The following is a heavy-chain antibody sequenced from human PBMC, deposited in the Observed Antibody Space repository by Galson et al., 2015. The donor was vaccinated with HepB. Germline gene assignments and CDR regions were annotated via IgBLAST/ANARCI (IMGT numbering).Heavy chain of an antibody. CDR3: AKDRRVNRYSYGHQIFDY. J-gene: IGHJ4*02. CDR2: ISGSGGST. CDR1: GFTFSSYA. D-gene: IGHD5-18*01. Sequence: SLRLSCAASGFTFSSYAMSWVRQAPGKGLEWVSAISGSGGSTYYADSVKGRFTISRDNSKNTLYLQMNSLRAEDTAVYYCAKDRRVNRYSYGHQIFDYWGQGTLVTVSS. V-gene: IGHV3-23*01.